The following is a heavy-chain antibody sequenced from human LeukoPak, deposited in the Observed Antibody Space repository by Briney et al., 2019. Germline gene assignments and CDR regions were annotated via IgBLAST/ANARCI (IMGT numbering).Heavy chain of an antibody. CDR3: AKGAQFFTLQAYCGGDCYFYGMDV. Sequence: GGSLRLSCAASGFTFDDYAMHWVRQAPGKGLEWVSLISGDGGSTYYADPVNGRFTISRDNSKNSLYLPMNSLRTEDTALYYCAKGAQFFTLQAYCGGDCYFYGMDVWGQGTTVTVSS. D-gene: IGHD2-21*01. CDR1: GFTFDDYA. J-gene: IGHJ6*02. V-gene: IGHV3-43*02. CDR2: ISGDGGST.